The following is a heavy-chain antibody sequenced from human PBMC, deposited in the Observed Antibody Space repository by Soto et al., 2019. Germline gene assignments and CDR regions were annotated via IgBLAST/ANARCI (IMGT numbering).Heavy chain of an antibody. CDR3: ARGYCSGGNCYSGMDV. CDR1: GGTFSTHA. Sequence: QVQLVQSGAEVKKPGSSVKVSCKASGGTFSTHAIIWVRQAPGHGLEWMGGIIPISGTTYYTQKFQGRVTMTADEPTSTAFLELSSLKSDDTAVVFCARGYCSGGNCYSGMDVWGQGTMVTVSS. V-gene: IGHV1-69*01. D-gene: IGHD2-15*01. J-gene: IGHJ6*02. CDR2: IIPISGTT.